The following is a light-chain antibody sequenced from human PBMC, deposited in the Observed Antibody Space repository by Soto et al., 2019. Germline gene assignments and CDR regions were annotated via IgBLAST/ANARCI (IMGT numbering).Light chain of an antibody. Sequence: QLVLTQSSSASASLGSSVTLTCTLSSGHNNYIIAWHPQQPGKAPRYLMKLEGSGSYNKGSGVPDRFSGSSSGAGRYLTISNLQFEDEADYYCETWDNNTRIFAGGTKLTVL. V-gene: IGLV4-60*02. CDR1: SGHNNYI. J-gene: IGLJ2*01. CDR2: LEGSGSY. CDR3: ETWDNNTRI.